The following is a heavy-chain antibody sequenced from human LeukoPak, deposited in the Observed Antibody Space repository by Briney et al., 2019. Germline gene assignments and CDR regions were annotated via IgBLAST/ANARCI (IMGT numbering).Heavy chain of an antibody. Sequence: GGSLRLSCAASGFTFSSDWMHWVRQAPGKGLVWVSHINSDGSSTSYADSVKGRFTISRDNAKNTLYLEMNSLRAEDTAVYYCARAYDSSGYYSRFFGYWGQGTLVTVSS. CDR1: GFTFSSDW. CDR3: ARAYDSSGYYSRFFGY. CDR2: INSDGSST. J-gene: IGHJ4*02. D-gene: IGHD3-22*01. V-gene: IGHV3-74*01.